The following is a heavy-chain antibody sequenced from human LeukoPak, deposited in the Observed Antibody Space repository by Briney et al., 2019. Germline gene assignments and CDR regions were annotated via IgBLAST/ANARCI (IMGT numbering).Heavy chain of an antibody. J-gene: IGHJ4*02. CDR1: GYTFSGNN. V-gene: IGHV1-2*02. CDR2: INPNSGDT. D-gene: IGHD1-26*01. Sequence: ASVTVSCKASGYTFSGNNMHWVRQAPGQGLEWMGWINPNSGDTSYAQKFQGRVTMTRDTSITTAYMELRRLTSDDTALYYCARDLVGASAGGDYWGQGTLVTVSS. CDR3: ARDLVGASAGGDY.